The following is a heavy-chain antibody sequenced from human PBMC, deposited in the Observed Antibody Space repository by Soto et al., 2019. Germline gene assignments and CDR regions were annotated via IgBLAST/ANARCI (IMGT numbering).Heavy chain of an antibody. D-gene: IGHD6-13*01. CDR3: ARGGVRVAAAGARLAY. CDR1: GGSFSGYY. J-gene: IGHJ4*02. V-gene: IGHV4-34*01. Sequence: SETLSLTCAVYGGSFSGYYWSWIRQPPGKGLEWIGEINHSGSTNYNPSLKSRVTISVDTSKNQFSLKLSSVTAADTAVYYCARGGVRVAAAGARLAYWVQGTLVTVSS. CDR2: INHSGST.